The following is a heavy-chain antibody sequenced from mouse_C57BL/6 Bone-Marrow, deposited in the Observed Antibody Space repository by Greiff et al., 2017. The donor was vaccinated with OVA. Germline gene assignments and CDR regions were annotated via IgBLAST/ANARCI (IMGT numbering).Heavy chain of an antibody. CDR1: GFTFSSYT. CDR2: ISGGGGNT. CDR3: ARHYYDYSYWYFDV. Sequence: EVQRVESGGGLVKPGGSLKLSCAASGFTFSSYTMSWVRQTPEKRLEWVATISGGGGNTYYPDSVKGRFTISRDNAKNTLYLQMSSLRSEDTALYYCARHYYDYSYWYFDVWGTGTTVTVSS. J-gene: IGHJ1*03. D-gene: IGHD2-4*01. V-gene: IGHV5-9*01.